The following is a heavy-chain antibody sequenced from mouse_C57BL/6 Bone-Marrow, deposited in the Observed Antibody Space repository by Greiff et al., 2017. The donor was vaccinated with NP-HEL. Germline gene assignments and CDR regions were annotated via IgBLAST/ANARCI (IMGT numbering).Heavy chain of an antibody. D-gene: IGHD4-1*01. CDR3: ARKRELGYFDY. CDR2: IYPGGGYT. J-gene: IGHJ2*01. CDR1: GYTFTNYW. V-gene: IGHV1-63*01. Sequence: VQLVESGAELVRPGTSVKMSCKASGYTFTNYWIGWAKQRPGHGLEWVGDIYPGGGYTNYHEKFKGKATRTADKSSSTAYMQCSSLTSEDSAIYYCARKRELGYFDYWGQGTTLTVSS.